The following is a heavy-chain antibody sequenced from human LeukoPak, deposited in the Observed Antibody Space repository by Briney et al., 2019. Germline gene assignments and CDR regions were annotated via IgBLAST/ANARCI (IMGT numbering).Heavy chain of an antibody. Sequence: ASVKVSCKASEGTFSSYTISWVRQAPGQGLEWMGRINPNSGGTNYAQKFQGRVTMTRDTSISTAYMELSRLRSDDTAVYYCARSTMVRGVIMGYWGQGTLVTVSS. J-gene: IGHJ4*02. CDR3: ARSTMVRGVIMGY. CDR2: INPNSGGT. D-gene: IGHD3-10*01. CDR1: EGTFSSYT. V-gene: IGHV1-2*06.